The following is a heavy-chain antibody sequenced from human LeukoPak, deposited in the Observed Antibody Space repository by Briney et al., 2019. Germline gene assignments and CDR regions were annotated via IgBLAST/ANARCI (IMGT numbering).Heavy chain of an antibody. Sequence: PGGSLRLSCAASGFTFSSYAMAWVRQAPGKGLEWVSSIFDGGDTKDYADSVKGRFTISRDNSKNTLYLQMNNLRAEDTALYYCAKSSGWTLNWFDSWGQGTLVTVSS. CDR1: GFTFSSYA. D-gene: IGHD6-25*01. CDR2: IFDGGDTK. CDR3: AKSSGWTLNWFDS. V-gene: IGHV3-23*01. J-gene: IGHJ5*01.